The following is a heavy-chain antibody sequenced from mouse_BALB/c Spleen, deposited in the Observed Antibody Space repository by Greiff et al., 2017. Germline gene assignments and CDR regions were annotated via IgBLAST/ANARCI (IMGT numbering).Heavy chain of an antibody. Sequence: EVKVVESGGGLVQPGGSRKLSCAASGFTFSSFGMHWVRQAPEKGLEWVAYISSGSSTIYYADTVKGRFTISRDNPKNTLFLQMTSLRSEDTAMYYCANLYYDYGPWFAYWGQGTLVTVSA. CDR3: ANLYYDYGPWFAY. CDR1: GFTFSSFG. CDR2: ISSGSSTI. D-gene: IGHD2-4*01. J-gene: IGHJ3*01. V-gene: IGHV5-17*02.